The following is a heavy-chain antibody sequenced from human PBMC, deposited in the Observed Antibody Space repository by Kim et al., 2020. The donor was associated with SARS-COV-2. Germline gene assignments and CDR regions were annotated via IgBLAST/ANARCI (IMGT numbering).Heavy chain of an antibody. V-gene: IGHV3-23*01. J-gene: IGHJ4*02. CDR3: ARTLSNLEC. D-gene: IGHD4-4*01. CDR1: GFTFSSYS. CDR2: ITESGAST. Sequence: GGSLRLSCAASGFTFSSYSMTWVRQAPGKGLEWVSAITESGASTFYADSVKGRFTISRDNSKNTLYLQMNSLRVEDTAVYYCARTLSNLECWGQGTLVTVSS.